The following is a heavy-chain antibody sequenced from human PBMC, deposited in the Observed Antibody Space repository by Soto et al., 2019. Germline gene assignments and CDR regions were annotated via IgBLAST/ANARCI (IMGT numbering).Heavy chain of an antibody. V-gene: IGHV4-59*01. CDR2: IQNSGSS. Sequence: LSLTCTVSGGPISTYYWSWIRRPPGKELEWIGYIQNSGSSNSNPSLKSRVTISVDTSTNQFSLKLRNVTGADTAVYYCARDGGVVGAEGAFEIWGQGTMVTVSS. D-gene: IGHD1-26*01. CDR3: ARDGGVVGAEGAFEI. CDR1: GGPISTYY. J-gene: IGHJ3*02.